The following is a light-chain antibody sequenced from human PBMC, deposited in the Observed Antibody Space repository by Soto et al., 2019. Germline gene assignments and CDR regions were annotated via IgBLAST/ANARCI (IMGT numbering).Light chain of an antibody. CDR2: AAS. Sequence: AIRMTQSPSSFSASTGDRVTITCRASQGIRRYLAWYQQKPGKAPKLLIYAASTSQSGVPSRFSGSGSGTDFTLTISCLQSEDFATYYCQQYYSYTRTFGPGTKVDIK. CDR3: QQYYSYTRT. V-gene: IGKV1-8*01. J-gene: IGKJ3*01. CDR1: QGIRRY.